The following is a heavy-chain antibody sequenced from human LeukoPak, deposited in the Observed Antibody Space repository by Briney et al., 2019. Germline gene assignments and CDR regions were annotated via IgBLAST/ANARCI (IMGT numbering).Heavy chain of an antibody. CDR3: ARVRVVVAATRINWFDP. D-gene: IGHD2-15*01. CDR2: IVPIFGTA. Sequence: GASVKASCKASGGTFSSYAISWVRQAPGQGLEWMGGIVPIFGTANYAQKFQGRVTITADESTSTAYMELSSLRSEDTAVYYCARVRVVVAATRINWFDPWGQGTLVTVSS. J-gene: IGHJ5*02. CDR1: GGTFSSYA. V-gene: IGHV1-69*13.